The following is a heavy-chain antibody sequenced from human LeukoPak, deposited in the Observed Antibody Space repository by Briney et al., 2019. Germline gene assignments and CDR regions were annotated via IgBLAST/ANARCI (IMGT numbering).Heavy chain of an antibody. CDR3: ARRADY. V-gene: IGHV4-59*01. Sequence: SETLSLTCTVSGGSISSYYWSWIRQPPGKGLEWIGYIYYSGSTNYNPSLKSRVTISVDTSKNQFSLKLSSVTAADTAVYYCARRADYWGQGTLVTVSS. J-gene: IGHJ4*02. CDR1: GGSISSYY. CDR2: IYYSGST.